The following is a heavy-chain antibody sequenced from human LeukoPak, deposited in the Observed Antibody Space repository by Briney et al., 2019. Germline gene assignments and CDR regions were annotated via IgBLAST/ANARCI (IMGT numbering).Heavy chain of an antibody. CDR2: INHSGST. Sequence: SETLSLTCAVYGGSFSGYYWSWIRQPPGKGLEWIGEINHSGSTNYNPSLKSRVTISVDTSKNQFSLKLSSVTAADTAVYYCASAVPGYDSSGYYYYYMDVWDKGTTVTVSS. CDR1: GGSFSGYY. J-gene: IGHJ6*03. CDR3: ASAVPGYDSSGYYYYYMDV. D-gene: IGHD3-22*01. V-gene: IGHV4-34*01.